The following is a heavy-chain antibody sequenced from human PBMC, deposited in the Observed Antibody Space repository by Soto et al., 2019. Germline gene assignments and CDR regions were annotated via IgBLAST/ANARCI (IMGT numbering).Heavy chain of an antibody. CDR2: IIPIFGTA. V-gene: IGHV1-69*13. J-gene: IGHJ6*02. D-gene: IGHD1-26*01. Sequence: GASVKVSCKASGYTFTSYGISWVRQAPGQGLEWMGGIIPIFGTANYAQKFQGRVTITADESTSTAYMELSSLRSEDTAVYYCARRESPLAGATDYYYYGMDVWGQGTTVTVSS. CDR1: GYTFTSYG. CDR3: ARRESPLAGATDYYYYGMDV.